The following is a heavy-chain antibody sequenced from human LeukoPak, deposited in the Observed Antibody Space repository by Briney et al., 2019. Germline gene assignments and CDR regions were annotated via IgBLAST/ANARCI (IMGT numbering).Heavy chain of an antibody. CDR1: GFAFGNHW. J-gene: IGHJ4*02. V-gene: IGHV3-7*01. CDR3: ALSVYGSGSYHVFDY. Sequence: PGGSLRLSCAASGFAFGNHWMSWVRQAPGRGLEWVATIKRDGSDEYYVDSVKGRFTISRDNAEESLYLQLKSLRDDDTAVYYCALSVYGSGSYHVFDYWGQGTLVTVSS. CDR2: IKRDGSDE. D-gene: IGHD3-10*01.